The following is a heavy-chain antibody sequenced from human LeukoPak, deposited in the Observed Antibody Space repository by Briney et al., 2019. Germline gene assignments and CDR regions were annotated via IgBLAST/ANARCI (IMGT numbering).Heavy chain of an antibody. J-gene: IGHJ4*02. V-gene: IGHV3-64*01. CDR1: GFTFSSYA. D-gene: IGHD5-12*01. Sequence: GGSLRLSCAASGFTFSSYAMHWVRQAPGKGLEYVSAISSNGGSTYYASSVKGRFTISRDNSKNTLYLQMGSLRAEDMAVYYCARDPRSGYDYGYSYFDYWGQGTLVTVSS. CDR3: ARDPRSGYDYGYSYFDY. CDR2: ISSNGGST.